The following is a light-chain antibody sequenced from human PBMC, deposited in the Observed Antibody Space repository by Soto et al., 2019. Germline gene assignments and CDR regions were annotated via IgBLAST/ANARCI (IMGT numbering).Light chain of an antibody. Sequence: QSALTQPASVSGSPGQSITISCTGTSSDVGGYNYVSWYQQHPGKAPKPMIYDVSNRPSGVSNRFSGSKSGNTACLTISGLQAEDEADYYCSSYTSSSTRVVFGGGTKLTVL. CDR1: SSDVGGYNY. CDR3: SSYTSSSTRVV. J-gene: IGLJ2*01. CDR2: DVS. V-gene: IGLV2-14*01.